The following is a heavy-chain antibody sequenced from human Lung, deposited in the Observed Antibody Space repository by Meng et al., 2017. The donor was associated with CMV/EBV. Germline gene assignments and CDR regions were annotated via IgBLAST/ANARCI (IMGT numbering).Heavy chain of an antibody. D-gene: IGHD1-26*01. CDR2: IYYTGSS. CDR1: DGSIRSSSYY. Sequence: SXTLSLXCTVSDGSIRSSSYYWGWIRQPPGKGLDWIGNIYYTGSSYYNPSLKSRVTISVDTSKNQFSLNLSSVTAADTAVYYCARYRDIVRATGFDYWGQGKXVTGAS. CDR3: ARYRDIVRATGFDY. V-gene: IGHV4-39*01. J-gene: IGHJ4*02.